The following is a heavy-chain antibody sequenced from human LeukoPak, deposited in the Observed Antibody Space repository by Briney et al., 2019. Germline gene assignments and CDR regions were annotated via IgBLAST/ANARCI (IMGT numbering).Heavy chain of an antibody. CDR3: ARDFCDTIFGVVTDDAFDI. D-gene: IGHD3-3*01. Sequence: GASVKVSCKASGYTFTSYGISWVRQAPGQGLEWMGWISAYNGNTNYAQKLQGRVTMTTDTSTSTAYMELRSLRSDDTAVYYCARDFCDTIFGVVTDDAFDIWGQGTMVTVSS. CDR2: ISAYNGNT. CDR1: GYTFTSYG. J-gene: IGHJ3*02. V-gene: IGHV1-18*01.